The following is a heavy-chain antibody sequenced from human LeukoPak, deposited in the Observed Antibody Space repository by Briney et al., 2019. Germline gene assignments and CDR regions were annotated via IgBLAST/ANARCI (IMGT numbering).Heavy chain of an antibody. J-gene: IGHJ4*02. CDR3: TTVSGVWLLHY. Sequence: GGSLRLSCAASGFPFSNAGLSWVRQAPGKGLEYIGRVKSKIEGGTTDYAGPVKGRFTISRDDSKNTLYLQMNSLTTEDTAVYYCTTVSGVWLLHYWGQGTLVTVSS. D-gene: IGHD3-22*01. V-gene: IGHV3-15*01. CDR2: VKSKIEGGTT. CDR1: GFPFSNAG.